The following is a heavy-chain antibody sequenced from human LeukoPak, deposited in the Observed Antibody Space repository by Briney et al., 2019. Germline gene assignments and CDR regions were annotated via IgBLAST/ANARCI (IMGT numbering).Heavy chain of an antibody. V-gene: IGHV3-21*01. CDR1: GFTFSSYS. J-gene: IGHJ4*02. CDR3: AAEPATIFGVVRIRDY. Sequence: GGSLRLSCAASGFTFSSYSMNWVRQAPGKGLEWVSYISSSSSYIYYADSVKGRVTISRDNAKNSLYLQMNSLRAEDTAVYYCAAEPATIFGVVRIRDYWGQGTLVTVSS. D-gene: IGHD3-3*01. CDR2: ISSSSSYI.